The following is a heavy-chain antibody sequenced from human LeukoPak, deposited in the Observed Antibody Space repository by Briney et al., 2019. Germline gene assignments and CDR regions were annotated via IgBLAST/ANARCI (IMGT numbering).Heavy chain of an antibody. Sequence: GGSLRLSCAASGFTFSSYSMNWVRQAPGKGLEWVSSISSSSSYIYYADSVKGRFTISRDNAKNSLYLQMNSLRAEDTAVYYCARFIAPAGYFDYWGQGTLVTVSS. V-gene: IGHV3-21*01. CDR2: ISSSSSYI. CDR1: GFTFSSYS. D-gene: IGHD6-13*01. J-gene: IGHJ4*02. CDR3: ARFIAPAGYFDY.